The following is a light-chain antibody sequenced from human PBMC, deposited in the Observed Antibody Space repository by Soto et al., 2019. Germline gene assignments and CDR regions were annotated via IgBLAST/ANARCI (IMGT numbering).Light chain of an antibody. CDR1: QSVSSSY. V-gene: IGKV3-20*01. CDR2: GAS. J-gene: IGKJ2*01. Sequence: EIVLTQSPGTLSLSPGERATLSCRASQSVSSSYLAWYQQKPGQAPRLLIYGASSRATGIPDRFSGSGSGTDFTLPISRLEPEDFEVYYCQQYGSPLYTFGQGTKLEIK. CDR3: QQYGSPLYT.